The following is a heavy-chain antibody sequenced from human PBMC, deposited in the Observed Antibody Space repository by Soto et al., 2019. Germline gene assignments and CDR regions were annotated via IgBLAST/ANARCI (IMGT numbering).Heavy chain of an antibody. Sequence: EVQLVESGGGLVQPGGSLRLSCAASGFTCTTYGIHWVRQAPGKGLGFVSAITSNGGSTYYADSVKGRFTISRDNSKNTVYLQMGSLSVEDMGVYYCARARRHCSSSSCYLYYFDYLGQGTLVTVSS. CDR2: ITSNGGST. CDR3: ARARRHCSSSSCYLYYFDY. J-gene: IGHJ4*02. V-gene: IGHV3-64*07. CDR1: GFTCTTYG. D-gene: IGHD2-2*01.